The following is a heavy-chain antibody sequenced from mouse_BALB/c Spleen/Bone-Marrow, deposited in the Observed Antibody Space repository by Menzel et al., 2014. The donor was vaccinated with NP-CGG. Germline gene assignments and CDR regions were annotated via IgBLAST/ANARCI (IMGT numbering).Heavy chain of an antibody. CDR3: ARLNYYGNLFV. J-gene: IGHJ1*01. D-gene: IGHD1-1*01. CDR1: GFDSRRYW. Sequence: EVKLMESGGGLVQPGGSLKLSCAASGFDSRRYWMSWVRQAPGKGLEWIGEINPDSSTTNYTPSLKDKFIISRDNAKNTLYLQMTKVRSEDATLYYCARLNYYGNLFVWGAGTTVTVSS. V-gene: IGHV4-1*02. CDR2: INPDSSTT.